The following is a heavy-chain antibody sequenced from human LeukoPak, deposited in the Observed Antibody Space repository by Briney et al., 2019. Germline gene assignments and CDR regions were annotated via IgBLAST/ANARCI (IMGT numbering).Heavy chain of an antibody. D-gene: IGHD4-11*01. CDR1: GYTFTSYY. CDR3: ARDFYPRTDYSNYEAP. Sequence: ASVKVSCKASGYTFTSYYVHLLRQAPGQGLEWMGIINPSGGSTSYAQKFQGRVTMTRDTSTSTVYMELSSLRSEDTAVYYCARDFYPRTDYSNYEAPWGQGTLLTVSS. J-gene: IGHJ5*02. CDR2: INPSGGST. V-gene: IGHV1-46*01.